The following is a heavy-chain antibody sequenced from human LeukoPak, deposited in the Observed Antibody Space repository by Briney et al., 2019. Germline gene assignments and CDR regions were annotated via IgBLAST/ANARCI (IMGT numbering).Heavy chain of an antibody. Sequence: GSLRLSCAASGFIVSSNYMTWVRQAPGKGLEWVSIIYSGGTTYYTDTVNGRFTIYRDNSKNTLYLKMNNLRAEDTAVYYCARERTSGRYYFDYWGQGTPVTVSS. CDR3: ARERTSGRYYFDY. CDR1: GFIVSSNY. V-gene: IGHV3-66*01. CDR2: IYSGGTT. J-gene: IGHJ4*02. D-gene: IGHD6-25*01.